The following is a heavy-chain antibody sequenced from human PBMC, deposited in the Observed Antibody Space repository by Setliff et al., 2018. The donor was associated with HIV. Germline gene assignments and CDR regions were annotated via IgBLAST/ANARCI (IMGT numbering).Heavy chain of an antibody. D-gene: IGHD6-6*01. CDR1: GYTLSSHY. CDR3: ARDPAPSSSASYFQH. CDR2: INPQTGGT. J-gene: IGHJ1*01. Sequence: ASVKVSCKASGYTLSSHYIHWVRQAPGHRPEWVGWINPQTGGTNFAQKFQGRITMTSDTSVNTVFIELSRLKSDDTALYYCARDPAPSSSASYFQHWGQGTPVTVPQ. V-gene: IGHV1-2*02.